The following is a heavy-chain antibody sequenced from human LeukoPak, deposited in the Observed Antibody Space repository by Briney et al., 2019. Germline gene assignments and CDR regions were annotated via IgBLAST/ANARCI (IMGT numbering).Heavy chain of an antibody. V-gene: IGHV3-74*01. Sequence: GGSLRLSCAASGLTFSSYWMHWVRQAPGEGLVWVSRINNDGSSTSYADSVKGRFTISRDNAKNTLYLQMNSLRAEDMAVYYCARDRPLLAFDIWGQGTMVTVSS. J-gene: IGHJ3*02. CDR3: ARDRPLLAFDI. CDR2: INNDGSST. CDR1: GLTFSSYW. D-gene: IGHD2/OR15-2a*01.